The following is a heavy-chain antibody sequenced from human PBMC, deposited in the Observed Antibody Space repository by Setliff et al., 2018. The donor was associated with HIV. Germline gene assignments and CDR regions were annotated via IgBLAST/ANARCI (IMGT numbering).Heavy chain of an antibody. D-gene: IGHD6-19*01. CDR3: ASMERGSGFSNRNYFDY. Sequence: SETLSLTCTVSGYSISSGYYWGWIRQPPGKGLEWIANIYHSGSTNYNPSLKSRVTISVDTSKNQFSLKLSSVTAADTAVYYCASMERGSGFSNRNYFDYWGQGTLVTVSS. V-gene: IGHV4-38-2*02. J-gene: IGHJ4*02. CDR2: IYHSGST. CDR1: GYSISSGYY.